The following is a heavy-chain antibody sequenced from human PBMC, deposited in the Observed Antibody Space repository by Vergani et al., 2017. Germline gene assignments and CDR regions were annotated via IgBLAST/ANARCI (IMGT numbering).Heavy chain of an antibody. CDR3: AREHEDTAMASLSSYYYYYGMDV. CDR1: GYTFTGYY. J-gene: IGHJ6*02. D-gene: IGHD5-18*01. CDR2: INPNSGGT. V-gene: IGHV1-2*02. Sequence: QVQLVQSGAEVKKPGASVKVSCKASGYTFTGYYMHWVRQAPGQGLEWMGWINPNSGGTNDAQKFQGRVTMTRDTSISTAYMELSRLRSDDTAVYYCAREHEDTAMASLSSYYYYYGMDVWGQGTTVTVSS.